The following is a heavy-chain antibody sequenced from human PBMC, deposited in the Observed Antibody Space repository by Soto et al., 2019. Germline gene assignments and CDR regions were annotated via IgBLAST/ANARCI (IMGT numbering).Heavy chain of an antibody. CDR3: ARGCIVVVPAAMRSWNY. J-gene: IGHJ4*02. V-gene: IGHV4-34*01. D-gene: IGHD2-2*01. CDR1: GGSFSGYY. Sequence: QVQLQQWGAGLLKPSETLSLTCAVYGGSFSGYYWSWIRQPPGKGLEWIGEINHSGSTNYNPSLKRRVTISVDTSKNKFSLKLSSVTAADTAVYYCARGCIVVVPAAMRSWNYWGQGTLVTVSS. CDR2: INHSGST.